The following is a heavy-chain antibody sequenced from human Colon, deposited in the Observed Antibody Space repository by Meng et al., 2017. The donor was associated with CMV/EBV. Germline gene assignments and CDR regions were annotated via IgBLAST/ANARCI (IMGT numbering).Heavy chain of an antibody. V-gene: IGHV4-59*02. CDR3: ARDSRTHGPYYYHGVDV. Sequence: ESLKISCAASGFTVSSNYMSWVRQAPGRGLEWIGYIYYSGNTNYNPSLKSRVTISLDTSKNQFSLKLRSVTAADTAVYYCARDSRTHGPYYYHGVDVWGQGTTVTVSS. CDR1: GFTVSSNY. J-gene: IGHJ6*02. CDR2: IYYSGNT. D-gene: IGHD2-2*01.